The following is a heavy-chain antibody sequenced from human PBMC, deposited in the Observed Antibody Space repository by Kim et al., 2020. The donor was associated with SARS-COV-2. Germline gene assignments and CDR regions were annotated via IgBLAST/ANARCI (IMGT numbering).Heavy chain of an antibody. CDR2: IYGDGGGT. CDR1: GFTFSRCS. V-gene: IGHV3-23*01. Sequence: GGSLRLSCSASGFTFSRCSMSWVRQAPGKGLEWVSAIYGDGGGTFYAESVKGRFTVSRDNSKNTLYLQMNSLRAEDTAVYYCANPTKSGIDVVGGAYWGQGTLVTVSS. CDR3: ANPTKSGIDVVGGAY. J-gene: IGHJ4*02. D-gene: IGHD6-13*01.